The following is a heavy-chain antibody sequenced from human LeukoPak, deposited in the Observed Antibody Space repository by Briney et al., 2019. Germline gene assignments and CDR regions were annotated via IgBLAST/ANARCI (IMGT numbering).Heavy chain of an antibody. V-gene: IGHV4-39*01. Sequence: SETLSLTCTVAGGSISSSSYYWGWIRQPPGKGLEWIGSIYYSGSTYYNPSLKSRVTISVDTSKNQFSLKLSSVTAADTAVYYCARGDYGDYNWFDPWGQGTLVTVSS. D-gene: IGHD4-17*01. CDR2: IYYSGST. CDR3: ARGDYGDYNWFDP. J-gene: IGHJ5*02. CDR1: GGSISSSSYY.